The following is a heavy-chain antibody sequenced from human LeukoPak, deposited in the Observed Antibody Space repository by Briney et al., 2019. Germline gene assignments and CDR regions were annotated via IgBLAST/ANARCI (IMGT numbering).Heavy chain of an antibody. CDR3: ARQRGYYGSGSYLNWFDP. D-gene: IGHD3-10*01. J-gene: IGHJ5*02. V-gene: IGHV4-38-2*02. CDR2: IYHSGST. CDR1: GYSISSGYY. Sequence: SETLSLTCTVSGYSISSGYYWGWIRQPPGKGLEWIGSIYHSGSTYYNPSLKSRVTISVDTSKNQFSLKLSSVTAADTAVYYCARQRGYYGSGSYLNWFDPWGQGTLVTVSS.